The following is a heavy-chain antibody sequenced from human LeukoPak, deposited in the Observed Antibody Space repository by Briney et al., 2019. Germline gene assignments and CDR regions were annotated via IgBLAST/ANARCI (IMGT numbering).Heavy chain of an antibody. V-gene: IGHV3-21*01. CDR2: ISSSSSYI. Sequence: GGSLRLSCAASGFTFSSYSMNWVRQAPGKGLGWVSSISSSSSYIYYADSVKGRLTISRDNAKNSLYLQMNGLRAEDTAVYYCARDWAGSSSSVEYWGQGTLVTVSS. CDR3: ARDWAGSSSSVEY. CDR1: GFTFSSYS. D-gene: IGHD6-13*01. J-gene: IGHJ4*02.